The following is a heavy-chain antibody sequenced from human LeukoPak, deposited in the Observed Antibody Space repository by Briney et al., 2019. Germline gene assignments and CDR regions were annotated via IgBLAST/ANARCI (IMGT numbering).Heavy chain of an antibody. CDR3: ARVRGEAIRYYYYMDV. J-gene: IGHJ6*03. D-gene: IGHD3-16*01. CDR1: GGSISSYY. CDR2: IYYSGST. V-gene: IGHV4-59*01. Sequence: PSETLSLTCTVSGGSISSYYWSWIRQPPGKGLEWIGYIYYSGSTNYNPSLKSRVTISVDTSKNQFSLKLSSVTAADTAVYYCARVRGEAIRYYYYMDVWGKGTTVTISS.